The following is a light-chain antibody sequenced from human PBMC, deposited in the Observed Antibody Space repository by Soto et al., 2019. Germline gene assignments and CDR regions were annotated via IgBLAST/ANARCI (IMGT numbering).Light chain of an antibody. CDR3: MQALQTPT. V-gene: IGKV2-28*01. CDR1: QSLLHSNGYNY. J-gene: IGKJ1*01. Sequence: DIVMTQSPLSLPVTPGEPASISCRSSQSLLHSNGYNYLDWYLQKPGQSPQLLIYLGSNRASGVPDRFSGSGSGTAFTLKSSRAEAEAVGVYYCMQALQTPTFGQGTKVEIK. CDR2: LGS.